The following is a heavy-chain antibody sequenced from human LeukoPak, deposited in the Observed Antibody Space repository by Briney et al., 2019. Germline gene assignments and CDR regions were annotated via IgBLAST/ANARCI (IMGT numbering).Heavy chain of an antibody. V-gene: IGHV4-34*01. J-gene: IGHJ6*03. CDR2: INHSGST. CDR1: GGSFSGYY. D-gene: IGHD3-10*01. CDR3: ARGPYYYGSGRFSYYYYMDV. Sequence: SETLSLTCAVDGGSFSGYYWSWIRQPPGKGLEWIGEINHSGSTNYNPSLKSRVTISVDTSKNQFSLKLSSVTAADTAVYYCARGPYYYGSGRFSYYYYMDVWGKGTTVTVSS.